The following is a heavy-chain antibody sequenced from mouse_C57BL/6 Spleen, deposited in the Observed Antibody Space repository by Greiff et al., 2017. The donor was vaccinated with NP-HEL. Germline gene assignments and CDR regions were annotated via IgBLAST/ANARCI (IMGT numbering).Heavy chain of an antibody. V-gene: IGHV1-69*01. CDR1: GYTFTSYW. CDR2: IDPSDSYT. D-gene: IGHD2-3*01. J-gene: IGHJ1*03. Sequence: QVQLKQPGAELVMPGASVKLSCKASGYTFTSYWMHWVKQRPGQGLEWIGEIDPSDSYTNYNQKFKGKSTLTVDKSSSTAYMQLSSLTSEDSAVYYCARTDDGYYDWYFDVWGTGTTVTVSS. CDR3: ARTDDGYYDWYFDV.